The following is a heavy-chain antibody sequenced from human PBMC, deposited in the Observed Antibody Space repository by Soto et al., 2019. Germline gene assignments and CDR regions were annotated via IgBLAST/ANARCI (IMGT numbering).Heavy chain of an antibody. D-gene: IGHD3-22*01. J-gene: IGHJ4*02. Sequence: ASVKVSCKASGYTFTGYYMHWVRQAPGQGLEWMGWINPNSGGTNYAQKFQGWVTMTRDTSISTAYMELSRLRSDDTAVYYCARPTADTHNYYDSSGYYSSFDYWGQGTLVTVSS. CDR3: ARPTADTHNYYDSSGYYSSFDY. V-gene: IGHV1-2*04. CDR1: GYTFTGYY. CDR2: INPNSGGT.